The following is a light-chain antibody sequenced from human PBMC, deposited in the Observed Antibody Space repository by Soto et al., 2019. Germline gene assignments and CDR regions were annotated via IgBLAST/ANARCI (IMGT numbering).Light chain of an antibody. CDR1: QSLLDSDDGNTY. Sequence: DIVLTQTPLSLPVTPGEPASISCRSSQSLLDSDDGNTYLDWYLQKPGQSPQLLIYTLSYRAPGVPDRFSGSGSGTDFTLKISRVEAEDVGIYCCMQRIEFPSMTFGQGTRLEIK. CDR2: TLS. CDR3: MQRIEFPSMT. V-gene: IGKV2-40*01. J-gene: IGKJ5*01.